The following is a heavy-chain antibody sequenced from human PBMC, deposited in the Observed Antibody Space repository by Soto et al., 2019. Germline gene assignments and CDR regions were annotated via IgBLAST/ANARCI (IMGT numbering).Heavy chain of an antibody. V-gene: IGHV3-21*01. CDR3: ARGHGGGYDYYMEY. J-gene: IGHJ4*02. CDR1: GFSFSSYC. Sequence: EVQLVESGGGLVKPGGSLRLSCAASGFSFSSYCMSWVRQAPGKGLEWVSSISSSSNKIFYADSVKGRFTISRDNAKNSQYLQVNSLRAEDTAVYYCARGHGGGYDYYMEYWGQGTLVTVSS. D-gene: IGHD5-12*01. CDR2: ISSSSNKI.